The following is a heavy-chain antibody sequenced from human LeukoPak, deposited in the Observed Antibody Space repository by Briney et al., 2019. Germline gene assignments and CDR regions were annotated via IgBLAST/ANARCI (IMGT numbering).Heavy chain of an antibody. CDR1: GGSISSSTYY. CDR2: MYYSSWNT. Sequence: SETLSLTCTVSGGSISSSTYYWGWIRQPPGKGLEWIGSMYYSSWNTYYNPSLKSRVTISVDTSKNQFSLKLSSVTAADTAVYYCARGRGEGRGIAMVRGVRAPSYNWFDPWGHGTQVTVSS. J-gene: IGHJ5*02. D-gene: IGHD3-10*01. CDR3: ARGRGEGRGIAMVRGVRAPSYNWFDP. V-gene: IGHV4-39*07.